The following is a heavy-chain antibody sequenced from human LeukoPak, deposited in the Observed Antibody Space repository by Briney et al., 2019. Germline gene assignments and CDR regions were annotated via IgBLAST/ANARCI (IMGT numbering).Heavy chain of an antibody. Sequence: SVKVSCKASGGTFSSYAISWVRQAPGQGLESMGGIIPIFGTANYAQKFQGRVTITADESTSTAYMELSSLRSEDTAVYYCARNGGGYSYGYYFDYWGQGTLVTVSS. CDR1: GGTFSSYA. D-gene: IGHD5-18*01. J-gene: IGHJ4*02. V-gene: IGHV1-69*01. CDR3: ARNGGGYSYGYYFDY. CDR2: IIPIFGTA.